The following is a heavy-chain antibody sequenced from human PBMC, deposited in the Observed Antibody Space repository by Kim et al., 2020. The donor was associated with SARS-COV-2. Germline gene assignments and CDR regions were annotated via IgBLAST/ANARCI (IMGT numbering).Heavy chain of an antibody. CDR3: ARLGPVTANYYYGMDV. V-gene: IGHV3-53*01. CDR2: FFSVSSS. J-gene: IGHJ6*02. Sequence: GGSLRLSCAASGFFVSNTYFSWVRLAPGKGLELVSFFFSVSSSYYAYSVRRRFTISRDISRNTVYFQINSLRAEYTAVYYCARLGPVTANYYYGMDVWGQGTTVTVSS. CDR1: GFFVSNTY. D-gene: IGHD2-21*02.